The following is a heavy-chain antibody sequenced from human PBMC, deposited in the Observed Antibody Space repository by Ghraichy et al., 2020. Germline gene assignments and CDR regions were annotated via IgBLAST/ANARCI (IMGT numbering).Heavy chain of an antibody. CDR1: GGSISSSSYY. CDR2: IYYSGST. D-gene: IGHD5-12*01. J-gene: IGHJ6*02. CDR3: ARVNGGYDFGYYYYGMDV. V-gene: IGHV4-39*07. Sequence: ESLNISCTVSGGSISSSSYYWGWIRQPPGKGLEWIGSIYYSGSTYYNPSLKSRVTISVDTSKNQFSLKLSSVTAADTAVYYCARVNGGYDFGYYYYGMDVWGQGTTVTVSS.